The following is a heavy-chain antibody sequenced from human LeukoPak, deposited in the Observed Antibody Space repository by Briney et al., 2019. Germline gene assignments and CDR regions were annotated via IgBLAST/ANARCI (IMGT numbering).Heavy chain of an antibody. D-gene: IGHD3-22*01. J-gene: IGHJ4*02. CDR3: ARRINYYDSGYYYVRYFDS. CDR1: GFTFGSYW. Sequence: GGSLRLSCAASGFTFGSYWMYWVRQAPGKGPVWVARINTDGSSLNYADSVKGRFTISRDNAKNTLYLQMNSLGAEDTAVYYCARRINYYDSGYYYVRYFDSWGQGTLVAVSS. V-gene: IGHV3-74*01. CDR2: INTDGSSL.